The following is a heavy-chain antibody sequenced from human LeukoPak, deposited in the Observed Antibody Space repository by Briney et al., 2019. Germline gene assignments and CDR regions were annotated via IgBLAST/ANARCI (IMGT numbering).Heavy chain of an antibody. V-gene: IGHV3-30*01. CDR1: GITFSASA. J-gene: IGHJ4*02. D-gene: IGHD3-16*01. CDR2: ISYDGNYK. Sequence: PGGSLRLSCAASGITFSASAMHRVRQAPGKGLEWVAVISYDGNYKYYPASVRGRFTISRDSSKNTLDLQMNSLRAEDTAVYYCARGETSYAPHLDYWGQGILVTVSS. CDR3: ARGETSYAPHLDY.